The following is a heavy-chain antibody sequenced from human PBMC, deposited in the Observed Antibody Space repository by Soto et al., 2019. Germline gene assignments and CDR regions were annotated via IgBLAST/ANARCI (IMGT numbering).Heavy chain of an antibody. CDR1: GGTFSSYT. J-gene: IGHJ4*02. V-gene: IGHV1-69*08. CDR2: IIPILGIA. CDR3: ARDRGADTPLFDY. D-gene: IGHD3-10*01. Sequence: QVQLVQSGAEVKKPGSSVKVSCKASGGTFSSYTISWVRQAPGQGLEWMGRIIPILGIANYAQKFQGRVTITADKSTSTAYMELSSLRSEDTAVYYCARDRGADTPLFDYWGQGTLVTVSS.